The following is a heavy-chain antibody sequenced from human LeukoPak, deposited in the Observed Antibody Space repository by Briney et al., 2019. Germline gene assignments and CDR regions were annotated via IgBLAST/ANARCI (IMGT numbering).Heavy chain of an antibody. J-gene: IGHJ4*02. Sequence: SGGSLRLSCAASGFTFSNAWMSWVRQAPGKGLEWVSAISGSGGSTYYADSVKGRFTISRDNSKNTLYLQMNSLRAEDTAVYYCAKRGYYYGSGSFSWGQGTLATVSS. CDR1: GFTFSNAW. CDR3: AKRGYYYGSGSFS. D-gene: IGHD3-10*01. V-gene: IGHV3-23*01. CDR2: ISGSGGST.